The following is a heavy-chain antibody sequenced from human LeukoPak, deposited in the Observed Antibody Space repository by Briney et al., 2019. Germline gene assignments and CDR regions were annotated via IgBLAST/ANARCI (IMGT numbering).Heavy chain of an antibody. CDR2: MNSNSGNT. CDR1: GYTFTSYD. Sequence: ASVKVSCKASGYTFTSYDINWVRQATGQGLEWMGWMNSNSGNTGYAQKFQGRVTMTRNTSISTAYMELSGLRSEDTAVYYCAAAYYYDSSGYYKQRYYYYGMDVWGQGTTVTVSS. V-gene: IGHV1-8*01. CDR3: AAAYYYDSSGYYKQRYYYYGMDV. D-gene: IGHD3-22*01. J-gene: IGHJ6*02.